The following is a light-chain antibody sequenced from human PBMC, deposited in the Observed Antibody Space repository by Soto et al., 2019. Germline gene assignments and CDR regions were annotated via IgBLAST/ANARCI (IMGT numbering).Light chain of an antibody. V-gene: IGKV1-5*03. CDR3: QQYNNYSPLT. J-gene: IGKJ4*01. CDR2: QAS. CDR1: QSISNK. Sequence: DIQMTQSPSILSASVGDRVTITCRASQSISNKLAWYQVKPGKAPELLIYQASSLENGVPLRFSGSGSGTAFTLTISSLQPDDFATYYCQQYNNYSPLTFGGGTKVDIK.